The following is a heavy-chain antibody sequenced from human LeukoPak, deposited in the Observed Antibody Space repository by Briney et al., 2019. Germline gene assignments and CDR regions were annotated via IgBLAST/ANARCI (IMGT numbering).Heavy chain of an antibody. CDR1: GFTFRNYG. CDR3: AKGYPGKYDTSGYYEYYFDY. Sequence: GGSLRLSCAASGFTFRNYGMHWVRQAPGKGLEWVASLSYDLSNKYYADSVKGRFSISGDNSKNTLYLQVNSLRAEDTAVYYCAKGYPGKYDTSGYYEYYFDYWGQGTLVTVSS. D-gene: IGHD3-22*01. CDR2: LSYDLSNK. V-gene: IGHV3-30*18. J-gene: IGHJ4*02.